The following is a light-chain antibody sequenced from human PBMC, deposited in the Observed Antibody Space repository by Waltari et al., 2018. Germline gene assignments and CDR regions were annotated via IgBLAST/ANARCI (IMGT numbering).Light chain of an antibody. CDR2: SAS. V-gene: IGKV1-39*01. J-gene: IGKJ2*01. CDR1: QSISNF. CDR3: QQSYSSPYT. Sequence: ITCRTSQSISNFLNWYQQKSGEAPKLLIYSASNLRSGVPSRFTGSGSGTDFTLTISGLQPEDFASYFCQQSYSSPYTFGQGTKLDIK.